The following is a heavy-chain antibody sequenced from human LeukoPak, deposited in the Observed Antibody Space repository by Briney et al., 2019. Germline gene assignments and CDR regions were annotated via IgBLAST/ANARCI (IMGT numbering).Heavy chain of an antibody. CDR1: GGSISSYY. J-gene: IGHJ4*02. V-gene: IGHV4-4*07. CDR3: ARDHYDHCGDYVFDY. Sequence: SETLSLTCTVSGGSISSYYWTWIRQPAGKGLEWIGRIYTSGSTSYNPSLKSRVTMSVDTSRNQFSLKLRSVAASDTAVYYCARDHYDHCGDYVFDYWGQGTLVTVSS. CDR2: IYTSGST. D-gene: IGHD4-17*01.